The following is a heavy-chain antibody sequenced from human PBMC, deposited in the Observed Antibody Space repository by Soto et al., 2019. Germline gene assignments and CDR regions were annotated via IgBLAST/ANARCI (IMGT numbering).Heavy chain of an antibody. V-gene: IGHV4-39*01. J-gene: IGHJ4*02. CDR2: IFHTGAT. D-gene: IGHD2-21*01. Sequence: PSETLSLTCTVSGDSISSSSFYWGWIRQPPGKGLEWIVHIFHTGATYQNPTLKSRLRMSVDTSKNQFSLNLSSVTATDTAVYYCARRRIVPTTNFDYLGQGTLVTVSS. CDR3: ARRRIVPTTNFDY. CDR1: GDSISSSSFY.